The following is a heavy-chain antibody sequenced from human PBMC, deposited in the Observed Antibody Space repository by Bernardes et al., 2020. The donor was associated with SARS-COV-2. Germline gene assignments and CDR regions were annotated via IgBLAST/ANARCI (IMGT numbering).Heavy chain of an antibody. V-gene: IGHV2-5*02. Sequence: SGPTLVKPTQTLTLTCTFSGFSLSTSGVGVGWIRQPPGKALEWLALIYWDDDKRYSPSLKSRLTITKDTSKNQVVLTMTNMDPVDTATYYCAKVQGVFARGWFDPWGQGTLVTVSS. CDR1: GFSLSTSGVG. D-gene: IGHD3-10*01. J-gene: IGHJ5*02. CDR2: IYWDDDK. CDR3: AKVQGVFARGWFDP.